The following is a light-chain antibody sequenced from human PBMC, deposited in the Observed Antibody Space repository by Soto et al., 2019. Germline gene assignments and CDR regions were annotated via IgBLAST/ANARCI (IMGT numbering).Light chain of an antibody. CDR3: SSYTSGSTHVI. CDR1: SRDVGGYNY. CDR2: EVS. J-gene: IGLJ2*01. V-gene: IGLV2-14*01. Sequence: QSALTQPASVSGSPGQSITISCTGSSRDVGGYNYVSWYQQHPGKAPKVMIYEVSNRPSGVSNRFSGSKSGNTASLTISGLQAEDEADYYCSSYTSGSTHVIFGGGTKLTVL.